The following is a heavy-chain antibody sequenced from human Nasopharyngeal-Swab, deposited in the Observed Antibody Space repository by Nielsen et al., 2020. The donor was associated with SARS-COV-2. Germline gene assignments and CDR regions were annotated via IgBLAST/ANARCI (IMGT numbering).Heavy chain of an antibody. V-gene: IGHV3-23*01. Sequence: GGSLRLSCAASGFTFSSYSMNWVRQAPGKGLEWVSAISGSGGSTYYADSVKGRFTISRDNSKNTLYLQMNSLRAEDTAVYYCAKDVSSSWYRGYYGMDVWGQGTTVTVSS. CDR3: AKDVSSSWYRGYYGMDV. D-gene: IGHD6-13*01. J-gene: IGHJ6*02. CDR1: GFTFSSYS. CDR2: ISGSGGST.